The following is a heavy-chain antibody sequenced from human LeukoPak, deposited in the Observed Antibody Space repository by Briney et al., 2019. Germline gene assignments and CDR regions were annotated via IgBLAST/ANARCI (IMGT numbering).Heavy chain of an antibody. Sequence: GGSLTVSCAASGFTFSSYAMHWVRHAPGKGLELVAVILYDGSNKYYAHSVKGRFTLSRDNSNNTLYLQMNSLRAEDTPVYYCARDASGSLFADYYYYYGMDVWGQGTRVTVSS. D-gene: IGHD3-10*01. J-gene: IGHJ6*02. CDR2: ILYDGSNK. CDR3: ARDASGSLFADYYYYYGMDV. CDR1: GFTFSSYA. V-gene: IGHV3-30-3*01.